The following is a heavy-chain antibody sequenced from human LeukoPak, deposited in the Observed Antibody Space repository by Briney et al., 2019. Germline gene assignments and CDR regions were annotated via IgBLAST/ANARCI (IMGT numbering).Heavy chain of an antibody. CDR3: ARDIAAAGTFDY. D-gene: IGHD6-13*01. J-gene: IGHJ4*02. CDR1: GGSISSYY. V-gene: IGHV4-59*01. Sequence: SETLSLTCTVSGGSISSYYWSWIRQPPGKGLEWIGYIYYSGSTNYNPSLKSRVTISIDTSKNQFSLKLSSVTAADTAVYYCARDIAAAGTFDYWGQGTLVTVSS. CDR2: IYYSGST.